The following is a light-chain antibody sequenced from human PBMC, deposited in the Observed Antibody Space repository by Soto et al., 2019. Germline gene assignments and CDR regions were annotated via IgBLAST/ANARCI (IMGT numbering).Light chain of an antibody. J-gene: IGLJ3*02. CDR1: SSDVDGYKY. CDR3: SSYTSRSTFWV. CDR2: AVS. Sequence: QSVLTQPASVSGSPGQSITISCTGTSSDVDGYKYVSWYQQHPGKAPKLMIYAVSNRPSGVSNRFSGSKSGDTASLTISGLQAEDEADYYCSSYTSRSTFWVFGGGAQLPVL. V-gene: IGLV2-14*01.